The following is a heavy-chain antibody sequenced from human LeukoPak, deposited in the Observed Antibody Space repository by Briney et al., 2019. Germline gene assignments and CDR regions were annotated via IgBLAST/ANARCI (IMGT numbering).Heavy chain of an antibody. D-gene: IGHD2-2*01. Sequence: SETLSLTCAVYGGSFSGYYWSWIRQPPGKGLEWIGEINHSGSTNYNPSLKSRVTISVDTSKNQFSLKLSSVTAADTAVYYCARASCSSTSCSLGWYFDLWGRGTLVTVSS. CDR2: INHSGST. CDR3: ARASCSSTSCSLGWYFDL. V-gene: IGHV4-34*01. J-gene: IGHJ2*01. CDR1: GGSFSGYY.